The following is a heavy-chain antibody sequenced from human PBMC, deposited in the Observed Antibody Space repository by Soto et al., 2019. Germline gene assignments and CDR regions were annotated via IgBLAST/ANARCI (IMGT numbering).Heavy chain of an antibody. J-gene: IGHJ4*02. V-gene: IGHV5-51*01. D-gene: IGHD3-22*01. CDR2: IYPGDSDT. CDR1: GYTFTPYW. Sequence: EVQLVQSGAEVKKPGESLKISCKGSGYTFTPYWIGWVRQMPGKGLEWMGIIYPGDSDTTYSPSFQGQVTISADKSISTAYLQWNSLKASDSAMYYCGRLDSSYYFDYWGQGTLVTVSS. CDR3: GRLDSSYYFDY.